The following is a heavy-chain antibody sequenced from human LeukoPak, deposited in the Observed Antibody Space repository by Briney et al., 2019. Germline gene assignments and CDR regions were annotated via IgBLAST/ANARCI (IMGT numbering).Heavy chain of an antibody. Sequence: PGGSLRLSCAASGFTFSSYSMNWVRQAPGKGLEWVSSISSSSSYIYYADSVKGRFTISRDNAKNSLYLQMNSLRAEDTAVYYCARQGLRYFDWLSIMGIDYWGREPWSPSPQ. CDR2: ISSSSSYI. CDR1: GFTFSSYS. D-gene: IGHD3-9*01. V-gene: IGHV3-21*01. CDR3: ARQGLRYFDWLSIMGIDY. J-gene: IGHJ4*02.